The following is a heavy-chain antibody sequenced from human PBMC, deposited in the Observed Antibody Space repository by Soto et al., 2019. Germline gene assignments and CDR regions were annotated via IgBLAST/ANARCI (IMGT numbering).Heavy chain of an antibody. CDR2: ISSSSSTI. CDR3: ATAFRFLEWLANIPLDV. CDR1: GFTFSSYS. Sequence: PGGSLRLSCAASGFTFSSYSMNWVRQAPGKGLEWVSYISSSSSTIYYADSVKGRFTISRDNAKNSLYLQMNSLRAEDTAVYYCATAFRFLEWLANIPLDVWGKGTTVTVSS. V-gene: IGHV3-48*01. D-gene: IGHD3-3*01. J-gene: IGHJ6*04.